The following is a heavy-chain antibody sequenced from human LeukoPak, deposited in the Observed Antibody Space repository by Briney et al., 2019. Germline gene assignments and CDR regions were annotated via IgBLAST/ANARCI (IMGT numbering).Heavy chain of an antibody. V-gene: IGHV4-31*03. D-gene: IGHD3-22*01. J-gene: IGHJ5*02. CDR1: GGSISSSGYF. Sequence: SQTLSLTCTVSGGSISSSGYFWSWIRQHPGKGLEWIGYIYYSGSTNYNPSLKSRVTISVDTSKNQFSLKLSSVTAADTAVYYCAREMGHSGYYFNWFDPWGQGTLVTVSS. CDR3: AREMGHSGYYFNWFDP. CDR2: IYYSGST.